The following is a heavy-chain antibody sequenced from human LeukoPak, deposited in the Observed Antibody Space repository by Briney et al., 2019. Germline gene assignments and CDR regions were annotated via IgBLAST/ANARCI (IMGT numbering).Heavy chain of an antibody. CDR2: INHSGST. Sequence: SETLSLTCAVYGGSFSGYYWSWIRQPPGKGLEWIGEINHSGSTNYNPSLKSRVTISVDTSKNQFSLKLSSVTAADMAVYYCASIAARHSFDYWGQGTLVTVSS. J-gene: IGHJ4*02. V-gene: IGHV4-34*01. CDR3: ASIAARHSFDY. D-gene: IGHD6-6*01. CDR1: GGSFSGYY.